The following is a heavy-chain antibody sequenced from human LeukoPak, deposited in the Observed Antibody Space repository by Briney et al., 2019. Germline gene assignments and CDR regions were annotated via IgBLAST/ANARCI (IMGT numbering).Heavy chain of an antibody. CDR2: VYYSGST. CDR1: GGSVSGYY. Sequence: SETLSLTCVVSGGSVSGYYWGWIRQPPGRGLEWIGYVYYSGSTNYNPSSKSRITISVDTSRNQFSLQLSSVTAADTAVYYCARIHRYCSGGACYVLDDWGQGTLVAVSS. D-gene: IGHD2-15*01. J-gene: IGHJ4*02. V-gene: IGHV4-59*02. CDR3: ARIHRYCSGGACYVLDD.